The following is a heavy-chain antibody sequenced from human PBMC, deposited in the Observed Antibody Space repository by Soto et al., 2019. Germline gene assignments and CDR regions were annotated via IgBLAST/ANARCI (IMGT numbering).Heavy chain of an antibody. J-gene: IGHJ4*02. CDR2: ISVYNGYA. CDR1: GYTFNNYG. V-gene: IGHV1-18*01. D-gene: IGHD6-13*01. Sequence: QVQLVQSGAELKKPGASVKVCCKASGYTFNNYGIGWVRQAPGQGLEWMGWISVYNGYANYAQKFQGRIIMTADTSTSTAYMELRSLRSDDTAIYYCSKNITSWYDYWGQGSLVTVSS. CDR3: SKNITSWYDY.